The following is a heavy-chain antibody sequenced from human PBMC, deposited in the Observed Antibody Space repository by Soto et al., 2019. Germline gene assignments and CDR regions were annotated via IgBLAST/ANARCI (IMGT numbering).Heavy chain of an antibody. J-gene: IGHJ4*02. V-gene: IGHV3-23*01. CDR2: ISGSTSGT. CDR1: GFAFSSYA. D-gene: IGHD3-16*02. CDR3: AKDRGFIDPFDY. Sequence: EVQLLESGGGLVQPGGSLRLSCAASGFAFSSYAMSWVRQAPGKGLEWVSSISGSTSGTYYADAVKGRFTISRDNSNNPLYLQMNSLRAEDTAVYYWAKDRGFIDPFDYWGQGALVTVSS.